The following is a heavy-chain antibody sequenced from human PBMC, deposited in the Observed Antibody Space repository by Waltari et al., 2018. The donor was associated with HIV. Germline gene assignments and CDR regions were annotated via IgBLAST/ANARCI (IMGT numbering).Heavy chain of an antibody. D-gene: IGHD6-13*01. CDR1: GFTFSNYS. CDR2: ISSSSTTR. J-gene: IGHJ5*02. CDR3: ARGLGQQLEEGVFDP. V-gene: IGHV3-48*01. Sequence: EVHLVESGGGLVQPGGSLRLSCAASGFTFSNYSMNWVRQAPGKGLAWVSYISSSSTTRYYADSGKGRCTISRDNDKKSQFLQMNSVRGEDTAVYYGARGLGQQLEEGVFDPWGQGTLVTVSS.